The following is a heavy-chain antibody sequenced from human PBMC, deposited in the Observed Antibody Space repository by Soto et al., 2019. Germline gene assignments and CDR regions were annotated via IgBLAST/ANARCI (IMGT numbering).Heavy chain of an antibody. D-gene: IGHD2-2*01. CDR2: IIPIFGIA. CDR1: GGTFSRYS. J-gene: IGHJ6*02. V-gene: IGHV1-69*08. CDR3: AREDRDRETGRVPAAIAGMDV. Sequence: QVQLVQSGAEVKKPGSSVKVSCKASGGTFSRYSITWVRQAPGHGLEWIGRIIPIFGIASYAQKFQGRVTITADGAKSTAYMELSSLGSDDTAVDYCAREDRDRETGRVPAAIAGMDVWGQGTTVTVSS.